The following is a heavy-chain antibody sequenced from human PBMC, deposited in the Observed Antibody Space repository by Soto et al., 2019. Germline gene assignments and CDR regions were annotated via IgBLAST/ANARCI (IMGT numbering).Heavy chain of an antibody. Sequence: QVQLVQSGAEVQKPGSSVKVSCKASGGTFSSYAISWVRQAPGQGLEWMGGIIPIFGTANYAQKFQGRVTITADESTSTAYMELSSLRSEDTAVYYCARECTMVRGVYYYYYGMDVWGQGTTVTVSS. CDR3: ARECTMVRGVYYYYYGMDV. J-gene: IGHJ6*02. V-gene: IGHV1-69*01. D-gene: IGHD3-10*01. CDR2: IIPIFGTA. CDR1: GGTFSSYA.